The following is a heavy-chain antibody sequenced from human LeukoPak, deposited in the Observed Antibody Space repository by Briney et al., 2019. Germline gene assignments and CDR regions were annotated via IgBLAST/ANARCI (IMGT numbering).Heavy chain of an antibody. J-gene: IGHJ6*02. CDR1: GFTFRNYW. CDR3: AREGQQSYGMDV. CDR2: IKQGGSEK. D-gene: IGHD6-13*01. Sequence: GGSLRLSCAASGFTFRNYWITWVRQAPGKGLEWVANIKQGGSEKHYVDSVKGRFTISRDDATNSLYLRMNSLRIEDTAVYYCAREGQQSYGMDVWGQGTTVTVSS. V-gene: IGHV3-7*05.